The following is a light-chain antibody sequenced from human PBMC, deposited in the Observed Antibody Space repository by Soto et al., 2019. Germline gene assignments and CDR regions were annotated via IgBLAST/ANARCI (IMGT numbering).Light chain of an antibody. CDR1: QTVRSSY. V-gene: IGKV3-20*01. CDR3: QQYGDSIT. J-gene: IGKJ4*01. CDR2: GAF. Sequence: IFLTQSPGSLSLSSGDRATLSCRATQTVRSSYLAWYQQRPGKAPKLLIYGAFNRAIGIPDRFSGSESGRDYNLTISSLDPEDSAVYYCQQYGDSITFGRGTKVEIK.